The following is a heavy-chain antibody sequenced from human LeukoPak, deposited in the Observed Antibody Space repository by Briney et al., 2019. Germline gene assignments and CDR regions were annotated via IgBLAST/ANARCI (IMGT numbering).Heavy chain of an antibody. J-gene: IGHJ3*02. Sequence: SETLSLTCTVSGGSISYYYWNWIRQPPGKGLEWIGYIYSSGSTNYNPSLKSRVTISLDTYKNQFSLKLSSVTAADTAVYYCARMGDYYDSSGYRHDAFDIWGQGTMVTVSS. CDR1: GGSISYYY. CDR3: ARMGDYYDSSGYRHDAFDI. D-gene: IGHD3-22*01. CDR2: IYSSGST. V-gene: IGHV4-59*01.